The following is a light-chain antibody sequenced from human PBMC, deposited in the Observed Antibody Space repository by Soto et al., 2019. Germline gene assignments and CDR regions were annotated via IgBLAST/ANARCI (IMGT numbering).Light chain of an antibody. CDR2: DAS. J-gene: IGKJ2*01. Sequence: DIQMTQFPSTLSASVGDRVTITCRASQTTNTWLAWYQQKPGTAPKLLIYDASSLEGGVPSRFSAGGSGTEFTLTIGSLQPDDLATYYCQQYISYPYAFGQGTKVEIK. CDR1: QTTNTW. V-gene: IGKV1-5*01. CDR3: QQYISYPYA.